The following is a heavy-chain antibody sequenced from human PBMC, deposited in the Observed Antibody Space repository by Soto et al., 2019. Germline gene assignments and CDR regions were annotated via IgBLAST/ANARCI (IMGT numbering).Heavy chain of an antibody. CDR1: GFTFSDFD. D-gene: IGHD3-22*01. CDR2: MSMRGSII. J-gene: IGHJ6*02. Sequence: ALRLSSAASGFTFSDFDMSWMRLVPGMGLVSASYMSMRGSIIYYADSVKGRSTISRDNAKNSMHLQMNRLRAEDTAVYYCARDLYYYYSRGYHLYYYFGMDVWGQGTPVTVS. V-gene: IGHV3-11*01. CDR3: ARDLYYYYSRGYHLYYYFGMDV.